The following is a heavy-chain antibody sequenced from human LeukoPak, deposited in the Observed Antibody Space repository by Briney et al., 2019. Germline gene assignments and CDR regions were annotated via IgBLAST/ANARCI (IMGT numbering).Heavy chain of an antibody. J-gene: IGHJ4*02. CDR3: AKQPNHYDYVWGSPGY. Sequence: GGFLRLSCAASGFTFSSYAMSWVRQAPGKGLEWVSAISGSGGSTYYADSVKGRFTISRDNSKNTLYLQMNSLRAEDTAVYYCAKQPNHYDYVWGSPGYWGQGTLVTVSS. CDR1: GFTFSSYA. V-gene: IGHV3-23*01. CDR2: ISGSGGST. D-gene: IGHD3-16*01.